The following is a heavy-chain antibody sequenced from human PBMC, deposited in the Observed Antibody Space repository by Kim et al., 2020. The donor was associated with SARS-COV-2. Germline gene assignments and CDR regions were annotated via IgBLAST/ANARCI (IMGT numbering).Heavy chain of an antibody. V-gene: IGHV5-51*01. D-gene: IGHD3-10*01. Sequence: YSPSFQGQVTISADKSISTAYLQWSSLKASDTAMYYCARHGRYYGSGPHDWGQGTLVTVSS. CDR3: ARHGRYYGSGPHD. J-gene: IGHJ4*02.